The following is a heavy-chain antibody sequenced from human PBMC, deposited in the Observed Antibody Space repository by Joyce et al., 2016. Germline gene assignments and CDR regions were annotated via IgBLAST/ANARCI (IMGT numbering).Heavy chain of an antibody. CDR1: GYSFSSFW. CDR3: SRLYYEKRAFDY. J-gene: IGHJ4*02. V-gene: IGHV5-51*01. CDR2: IDPNDSNT. D-gene: IGHD3-16*01. Sequence: EVQLVQSGAEVKKPGESLKISCEGSGYSFSSFWIGWVRQMPGKGLGVVGIIDPNDSNTRYSPSFQGQVTISADKSISTAYLQWSSLEASDTAMYYCSRLYYEKRAFDYWGQGTLVTVSS.